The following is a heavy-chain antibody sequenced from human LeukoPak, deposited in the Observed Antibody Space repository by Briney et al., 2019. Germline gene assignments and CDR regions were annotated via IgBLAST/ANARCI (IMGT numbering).Heavy chain of an antibody. V-gene: IGHV3-7*04. CDR2: IKPDGSEK. J-gene: IGHJ4*02. D-gene: IGHD1-7*01. CDR1: GFTFRHYW. Sequence: PGGSLRLSCAASGFTFRHYWMNWVRQASGKGLEWVANIKPDGSEKRYADSVKGRFTISRENAENSLYLQMNSLRAEDTAVYYCARVVGTDEGADYWGQGTLVTASS. CDR3: ARVVGTDEGADY.